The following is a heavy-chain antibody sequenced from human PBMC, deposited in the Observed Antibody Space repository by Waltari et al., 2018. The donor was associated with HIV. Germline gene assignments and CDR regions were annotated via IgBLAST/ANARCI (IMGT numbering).Heavy chain of an antibody. V-gene: IGHV1-46*01. Sequence: QVQLVQSGAEVKKPGASVKVSCKASGHTFTTYYIHWVRQAPGQGLEWMGIINPSGGSTSYAQKFQGRITMTRDTPTSTVYMEVSSLRYEDTAVYYCARGKWQQLVRWFDPWGQGTLVTVSS. CDR2: INPSGGST. D-gene: IGHD6-13*01. CDR3: ARGKWQQLVRWFDP. J-gene: IGHJ5*02. CDR1: GHTFTTYY.